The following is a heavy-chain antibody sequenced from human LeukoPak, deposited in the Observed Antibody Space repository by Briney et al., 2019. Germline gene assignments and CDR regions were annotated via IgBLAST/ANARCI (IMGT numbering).Heavy chain of an antibody. CDR2: INPNSGGT. CDR3: ARVFARYGNLDY. CDR1: GYTFTDYY. J-gene: IGHJ4*02. D-gene: IGHD3-3*01. V-gene: IGHV1-2*02. Sequence: GASVKVSCKASGYTFTDYYIHWVRQAPGQGLEWMGWINPNSGGTNYTQKFQGRVTMTRDTSISTAYLELNRLTSYDTAVYYCARVFARYGNLDYWGQGILVTVSS.